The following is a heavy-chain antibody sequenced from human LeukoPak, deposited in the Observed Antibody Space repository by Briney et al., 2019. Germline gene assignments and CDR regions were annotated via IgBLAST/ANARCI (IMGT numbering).Heavy chain of an antibody. V-gene: IGHV1-24*01. CDR2: FDPEDGET. CDR1: GYTLTDLS. CDR3: ATAPHYAAPFDY. J-gene: IGHJ4*02. D-gene: IGHD2-2*01. Sequence: ASVNVSCKVSGYTLTDLSMHWVRQAPGKGLEWMGGFDPEDGETIYAQKFQGRVTMTEDTSTDTAYMELSSLGSEDTAVYYCATAPHYAAPFDYWGQGTLVTVSS.